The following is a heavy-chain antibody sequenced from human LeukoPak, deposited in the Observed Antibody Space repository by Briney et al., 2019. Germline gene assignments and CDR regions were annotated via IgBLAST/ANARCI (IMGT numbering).Heavy chain of an antibody. CDR3: AREVYATLPYFDY. CDR2: MNPNSGNT. D-gene: IGHD2-8*01. CDR1: GYTFTSYD. Sequence: ASVKVSCKASGYTFTSYDSNWVRQATGQGLEWMGWMNPNSGNTGYAQKFQGRVTMTRDTSISTAYMELSRLRSDDTAVYYCAREVYATLPYFDYWGQGTLVTVSS. V-gene: IGHV1-8*01. J-gene: IGHJ4*02.